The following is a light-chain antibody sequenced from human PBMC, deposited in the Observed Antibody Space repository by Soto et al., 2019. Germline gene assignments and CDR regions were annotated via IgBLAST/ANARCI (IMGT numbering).Light chain of an antibody. CDR3: QQRSNWPPIT. CDR2: GAS. V-gene: IGKV3-11*01. J-gene: IGKJ5*01. Sequence: VMTHAPATLSVSPGEGATLSCRASQTVNNNVAWYQLKDGQVPRLLIYGASTRATGIPARFSGSGSGTDFTLTISSLEPEDFAVYYCQQRSNWPPITFGQGTRLEIK. CDR1: QTVNNN.